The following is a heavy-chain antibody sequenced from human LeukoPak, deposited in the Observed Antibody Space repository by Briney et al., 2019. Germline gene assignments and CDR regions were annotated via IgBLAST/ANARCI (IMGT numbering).Heavy chain of an antibody. V-gene: IGHV4-30-2*02. J-gene: IGHJ5*02. CDR2: IYHSGST. Sequence: SETLSLTCAVSGGSISSGDYSWSWIRQPPGKGLEWIGYIYHSGSTYYNPSLKSRVIISVDRSRNQFSLKLSSVTAADTAVYYCARSYSNIFSWFDPWGQGTLVTVSS. CDR3: ARSYSNIFSWFDP. CDR1: GGSISSGDYS. D-gene: IGHD3-3*02.